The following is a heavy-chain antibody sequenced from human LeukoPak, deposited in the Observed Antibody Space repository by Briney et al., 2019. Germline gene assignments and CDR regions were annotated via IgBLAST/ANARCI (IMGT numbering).Heavy chain of an antibody. CDR2: IYYSGST. Sequence: SETLSLTCTVSGGSISSSSYYWDWIRQPPGKGLEWIGSIYYSGSTYYNPSLKSRVTISVDTSKNQFSLKLSSVTAADTAVYYCARLDYRLRGLFDYWGQGTLVTVSS. CDR3: ARLDYRLRGLFDY. CDR1: GGSISSSSYY. V-gene: IGHV4-39*01. J-gene: IGHJ4*02. D-gene: IGHD4-11*01.